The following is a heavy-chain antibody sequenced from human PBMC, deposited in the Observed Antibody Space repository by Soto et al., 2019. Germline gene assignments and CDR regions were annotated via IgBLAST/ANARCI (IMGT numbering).Heavy chain of an antibody. V-gene: IGHV4-34*01. CDR1: GGSFSGYY. Sequence: SETLSLTCAVYGGSFSGYYWSWIRQPPGKGLEWIGEINHSGSTNYNPSLKSRVTISVDTSKNQFSLKLSSVTAADTAVYYCARGGGYDFKTFYYYYGMDVWGQGTTVTVSS. CDR3: ARGGGYDFKTFYYYYGMDV. D-gene: IGHD5-12*01. J-gene: IGHJ6*02. CDR2: INHSGST.